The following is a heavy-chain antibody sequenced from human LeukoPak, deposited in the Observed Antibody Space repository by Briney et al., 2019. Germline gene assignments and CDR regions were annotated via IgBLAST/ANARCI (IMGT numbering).Heavy chain of an antibody. D-gene: IGHD3-3*01. CDR2: MNPNSGNT. J-gene: IGHJ6*02. CDR3: ARSPTYYDFWSGYWTPYGMDV. V-gene: IGHV1-8*01. CDR1: GYTFTSYD. Sequence: ASVKVSCKASGYTFTSYDINWVRQATGQGLEWMGWMNPNSGNTGYAQKFQGRVTMTRNTSISTACMELSSLRSEDTAVYYCARSPTYYDFWSGYWTPYGMDVWGQGTTVTVSS.